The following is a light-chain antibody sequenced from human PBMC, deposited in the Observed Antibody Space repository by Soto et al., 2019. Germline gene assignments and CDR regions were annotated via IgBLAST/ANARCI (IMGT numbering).Light chain of an antibody. Sequence: EIVLTQSPGTLSLSPGESATLSCRASQSVSSNSLAWYRRNPGQPPSLLIYGTSTRATDIPRRFSGSGSGTDFTLTITRLEPEDFDVYFCQQYGDSPPTFGQGTKVEVE. CDR1: QSVSSNS. CDR3: QQYGDSPPT. J-gene: IGKJ1*01. CDR2: GTS. V-gene: IGKV3-20*01.